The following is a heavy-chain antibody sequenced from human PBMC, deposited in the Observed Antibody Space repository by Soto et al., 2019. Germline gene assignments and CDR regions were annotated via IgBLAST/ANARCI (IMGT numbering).Heavy chain of an antibody. CDR2: IYYSGST. V-gene: IGHV4-39*01. J-gene: IGHJ5*02. CDR1: GGSISSSSYY. D-gene: IGHD6-13*01. Sequence: QLQLQESGPGLVKPSETLSLTCTVSGGSISSSSYYWGWIRQPPGKGLEWIGSIYYSGSTYYNPPLKSRVTISVDTSKNQFSLKLSSVTAADTAVYYCARHFSLGQQLVFPQNRPNWFDPWGQGTLVTVSS. CDR3: ARHFSLGQQLVFPQNRPNWFDP.